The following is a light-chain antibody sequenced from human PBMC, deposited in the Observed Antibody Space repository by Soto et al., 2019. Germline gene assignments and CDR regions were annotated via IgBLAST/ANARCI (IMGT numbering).Light chain of an antibody. Sequence: QSALTQPASVSGSPGQSITISCTGTSSDIGAYNFVSWFQQLPGKAPQLMISDVSNRPSGVSSRFSGSKSGNTASLTISGLRAEDEADYYCSSYTTSSTLVFGGGTKLTVL. V-gene: IGLV2-14*03. CDR1: SSDIGAYNF. J-gene: IGLJ2*01. CDR2: DVS. CDR3: SSYTTSSTLV.